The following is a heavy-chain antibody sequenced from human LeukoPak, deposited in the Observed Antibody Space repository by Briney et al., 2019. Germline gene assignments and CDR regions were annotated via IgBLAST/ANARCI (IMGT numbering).Heavy chain of an antibody. CDR3: AKVLRVTNFDYYGIDV. CDR1: GFTFSSYA. Sequence: GGSLRLSCAASGFTFSSYAMSWVRQAPGKGLEWVSAISGSGGSTYYADSVKGRFTISRDNSKNTLYLQMNSLRAEDTAVYYCAKVLRVTNFDYYGIDVWGQGTTVTVSS. D-gene: IGHD2-8*01. CDR2: ISGSGGST. J-gene: IGHJ6*02. V-gene: IGHV3-23*01.